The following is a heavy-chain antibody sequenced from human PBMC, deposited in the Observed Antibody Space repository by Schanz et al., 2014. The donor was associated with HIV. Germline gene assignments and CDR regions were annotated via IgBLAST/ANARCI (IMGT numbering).Heavy chain of an antibody. CDR1: GFSFSSYG. CDR3: ARDSSGSTWYLDLHF. D-gene: IGHD6-13*01. V-gene: IGHV3-33*01. CDR2: IWYDGSNK. Sequence: QVQLVESGGGVVQPGRSLRLSCAASGFSFSSYGMHWVRQAPGKGLEWETVIWYDGSNKYYADSVKGRFTISRDNFKNMLYLEMNSLRAEDTAVYYCARDSSGSTWYLDLHFWGQGTLVTVSS. J-gene: IGHJ4*02.